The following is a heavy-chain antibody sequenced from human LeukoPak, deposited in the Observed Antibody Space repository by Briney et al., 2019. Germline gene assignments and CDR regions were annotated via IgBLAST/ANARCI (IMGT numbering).Heavy chain of an antibody. J-gene: IGHJ4*02. D-gene: IGHD2-2*01. Sequence: PGRSLRLSCAASGFTFSSYGMHWVRQAPGKGLVWLAVIWYGGSEKYYADSVKGRVTISRDNSKNTLYLQMSSLRVEDTALYYCVGGGCRSTSCYDYWGQGTLVTVSS. V-gene: IGHV3-33*01. CDR2: IWYGGSEK. CDR1: GFTFSSYG. CDR3: VGGGCRSTSCYDY.